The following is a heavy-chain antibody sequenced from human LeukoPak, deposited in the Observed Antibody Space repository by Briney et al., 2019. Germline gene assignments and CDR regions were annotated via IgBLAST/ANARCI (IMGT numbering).Heavy chain of an antibody. D-gene: IGHD2-21*02. CDR3: ARKRGVTGDYFGY. V-gene: IGHV3-23*01. J-gene: IGHJ4*02. CDR2: ISGSSDVT. Sequence: PEGSLRLSCAGSGFTFSSYAMNWVRQAPGKGLEWVSTISGSSDVTYYADSVKGRFTISRDNSKNTLSLQMNSLRAEDTALYYCARKRGVTGDYFGYWGQGTLVTVSS. CDR1: GFTFSSYA.